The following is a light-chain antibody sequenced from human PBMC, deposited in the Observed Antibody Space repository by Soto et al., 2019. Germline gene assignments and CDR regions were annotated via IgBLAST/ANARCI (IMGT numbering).Light chain of an antibody. J-gene: IGLJ2*01. CDR2: DVS. CDR3: SSYTTTITHVV. V-gene: IGLV2-14*01. CDR1: SSDVGGYNY. Sequence: QSALTQPASVSGSPGQSITISCAGTSSDVGGYNYVSWYQQHPGKAPKLMIYDVSNRPSGVSNRFSGSKSGNTASLTISWLQAADEADYYCSSYTTTITHVVFGGGTKVTVL.